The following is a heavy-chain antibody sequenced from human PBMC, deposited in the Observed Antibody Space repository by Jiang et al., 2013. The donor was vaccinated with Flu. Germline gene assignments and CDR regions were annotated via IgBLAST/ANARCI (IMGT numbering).Heavy chain of an antibody. J-gene: IGHJ4*02. V-gene: IGHV3-11*05. CDR3: ARDWLGFDY. D-gene: IGHD6-19*01. Sequence: KGRFTISRDNAKNSLYLQMNSLRAEDTAVYYCARDWLGFDYWGQGTLVAVSS.